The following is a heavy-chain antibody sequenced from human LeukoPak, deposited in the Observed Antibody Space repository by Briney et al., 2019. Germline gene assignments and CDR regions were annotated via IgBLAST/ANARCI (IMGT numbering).Heavy chain of an antibody. CDR3: AKDAAGPEY. D-gene: IGHD6-13*01. CDR2: IIASGGST. Sequence: GGSLRLSCAASGFTFSSYGMSWVRQSPGKGLEWVSAIIASGGSTYHADSVKGRFTISRDNSRNTLYLQMNSLRAEDTAVYYCAKDAAGPEYWGQGTLVTVSS. V-gene: IGHV3-23*01. J-gene: IGHJ4*02. CDR1: GFTFSSYG.